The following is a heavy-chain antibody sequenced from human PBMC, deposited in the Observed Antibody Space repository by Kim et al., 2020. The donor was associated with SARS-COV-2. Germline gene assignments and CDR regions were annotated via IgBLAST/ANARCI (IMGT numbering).Heavy chain of an antibody. CDR1: GYSFTSYW. D-gene: IGHD6-13*01. CDR2: IYPGDSDT. CDR3: ARRGSWYSGGYYYYGMDV. Sequence: GESLKISCNGSGYSFTSYWIVWVRQMPGKGLEWMGIIYPGDSDTRYSPSFQGQDTISADKSISTAYLQWSSLKASDTAMYYCARRGSWYSGGYYYYGMDVWGQGTTVTVSS. J-gene: IGHJ6*02. V-gene: IGHV5-51*01.